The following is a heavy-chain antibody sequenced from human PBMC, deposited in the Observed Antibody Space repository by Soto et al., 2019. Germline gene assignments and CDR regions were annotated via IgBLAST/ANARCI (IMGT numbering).Heavy chain of an antibody. V-gene: IGHV6-1*01. J-gene: IGHJ5*02. CDR2: TYYRSKWYN. CDR3: AREGMSIAARPAWFDP. D-gene: IGHD6-6*01. Sequence: SQTLSLTCAISGDSVSSNSAAWNWIRQSPSRGLEWLGRTYYRSKWYNDYAVSVKSRVTINPDTSKNQFSLQLNSVTPEDTAEYYGAREGMSIAARPAWFDPWGQGTLVTVSS. CDR1: GDSVSSNSAA.